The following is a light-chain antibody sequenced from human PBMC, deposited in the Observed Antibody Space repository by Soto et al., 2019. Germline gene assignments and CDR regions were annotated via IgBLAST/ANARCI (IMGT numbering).Light chain of an antibody. J-gene: IGKJ4*01. CDR2: TGS. Sequence: DIQMTQSPSSVSASVGDRVSITCRASQGIRNWLAWYQQKPGRAPKLLIYTGSSLQRGVPSRFRGTGCGTDVTLAISSLQSEDVATYYCQQPSSFPLTFGGGTKVEI. CDR1: QGIRNW. CDR3: QQPSSFPLT. V-gene: IGKV1-12*01.